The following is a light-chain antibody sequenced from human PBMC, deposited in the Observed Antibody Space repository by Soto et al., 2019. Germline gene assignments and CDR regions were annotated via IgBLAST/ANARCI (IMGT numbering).Light chain of an antibody. CDR3: QQYNPYSPWT. V-gene: IGKV1-5*01. CDR1: QSVSSW. J-gene: IGKJ1*01. Sequence: DIQMTQSPSTLSASLGDTVTITCRASQSVSSWLAWYQQRAGNAPKVLMYDASNLESGVPSRFSGSGSGTEFTLTISSLQPDDFATYYCQQYNPYSPWTFGQGTKVDIK. CDR2: DAS.